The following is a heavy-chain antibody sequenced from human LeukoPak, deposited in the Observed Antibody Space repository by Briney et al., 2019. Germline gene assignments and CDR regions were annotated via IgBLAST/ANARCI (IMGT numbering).Heavy chain of an antibody. V-gene: IGHV4-39*02. D-gene: IGHD3-10*01. CDR1: GGSISTTNYY. CDR3: AREKWGDYGSGSYLFDY. Sequence: SETLSLTCNVSGGSISTTNYYWGWIRQPPGKGLEWLGNIHYSGSTYYNPSLKSRLTMSVNTSKKQLFLKLSSVTAADTAVYYCAREKWGDYGSGSYLFDYWGQGTLVTVSS. J-gene: IGHJ4*02. CDR2: IHYSGST.